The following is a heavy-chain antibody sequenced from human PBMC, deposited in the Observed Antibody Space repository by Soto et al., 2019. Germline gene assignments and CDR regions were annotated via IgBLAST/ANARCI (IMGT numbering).Heavy chain of an antibody. D-gene: IGHD3-10*01. CDR2: IYYSGST. V-gene: IGHV4-39*01. J-gene: IGHJ4*02. CDR1: GGSISSSSYY. Sequence: PSETLSLTCTVSGGSISSSSYYWGWIRQPPGKGLEWIGSIYYSGSTYYNTSLKSRVTISVDTSKNQFSLKLSSVTAADTAVYYCARHGYYYGSGSSYWGQGTLVTVSS. CDR3: ARHGYYYGSGSSY.